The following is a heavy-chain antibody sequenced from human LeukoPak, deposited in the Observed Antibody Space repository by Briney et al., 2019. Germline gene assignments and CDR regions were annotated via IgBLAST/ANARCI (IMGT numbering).Heavy chain of an antibody. CDR3: ARDQWLVLGSYFDY. D-gene: IGHD6-19*01. V-gene: IGHV3-21*01. J-gene: IGHJ4*02. CDR1: GFTFSSYS. CDR2: ISSSSSYI. Sequence: GGSLRLSCAASGFTFSSYSMNWVRQAPGKGLEWVSSISSSSSYIYYADSVKGRFTISRGNAKNSLYLQMNSLRAEDTAVYYCARDQWLVLGSYFDYWGQGTLVTVSS.